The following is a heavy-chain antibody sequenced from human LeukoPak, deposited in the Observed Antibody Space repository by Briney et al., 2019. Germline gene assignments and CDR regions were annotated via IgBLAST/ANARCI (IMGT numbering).Heavy chain of an antibody. J-gene: IGHJ4*02. V-gene: IGHV3-33*08. CDR1: GFTFSSYA. D-gene: IGHD2/OR15-2a*01. CDR3: AREGPRGNSQFDY. CDR2: IWYDGSNK. Sequence: GGSLRLSCAASGFTFSSYAMSWVRQAPGKGLEWVALIWYDGSNKYYTDSVKGRLTISRDNSKNTLYLQMNSLRAEDTAIYYCAREGPRGNSQFDYWGQGTLVTVSS.